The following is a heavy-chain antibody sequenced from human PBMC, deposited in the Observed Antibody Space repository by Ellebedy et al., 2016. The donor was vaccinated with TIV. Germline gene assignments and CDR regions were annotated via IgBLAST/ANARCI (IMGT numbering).Heavy chain of an antibody. CDR3: ARSVGATGDFDY. CDR1: GGTFSSYA. Sequence: SVKVSCXASGGTFSSYAISWVRQAPGQGLEWMGGIIPIFGTANYAQKFQGRVTITADESTSTAYMELSSLRSEDTAVYYCARSVGATGDFDYWGQGTLVTASS. CDR2: IIPIFGTA. D-gene: IGHD1-26*01. J-gene: IGHJ4*02. V-gene: IGHV1-69*13.